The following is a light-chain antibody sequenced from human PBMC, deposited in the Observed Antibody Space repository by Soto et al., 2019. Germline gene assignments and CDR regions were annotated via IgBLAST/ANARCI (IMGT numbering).Light chain of an antibody. CDR2: GAS. V-gene: IGKV3-15*01. Sequence: EIVMTQSPATLSVSPGERVTLSCRASQSVSSDLAWYQQKPGQAPRLLIYGASTRATGIPARFSGSGSATDFTLTISRLEPEDFAVYFCQQSGSSPLTFGGGTKVDIK. CDR1: QSVSSD. CDR3: QQSGSSPLT. J-gene: IGKJ4*01.